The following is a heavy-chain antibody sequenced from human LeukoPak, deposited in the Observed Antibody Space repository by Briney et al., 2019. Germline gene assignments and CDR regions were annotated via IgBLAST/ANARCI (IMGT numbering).Heavy chain of an antibody. CDR2: INPNSGGT. CDR3: ARSPGLDTAVVNRP. V-gene: IGHV1-2*02. CDR1: RYTFTGYY. Sequence: ASVTVSCKTSRYTFTGYYIHWVRQAPGQGLEWMGWINPNSGGTNYAQNFQGRVTMTRDTSINTAYMELGRLRSDDTAVYYCARSPGLDTAVVNRPWGQGTLITVSS. J-gene: IGHJ5*02. D-gene: IGHD5-18*01.